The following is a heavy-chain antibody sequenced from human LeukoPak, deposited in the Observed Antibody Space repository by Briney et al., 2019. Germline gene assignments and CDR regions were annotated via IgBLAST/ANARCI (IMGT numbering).Heavy chain of an antibody. D-gene: IGHD1-20*01. CDR1: GYTFTGYY. Sequence: SLNVSSNASGYTFTGYYMHSLRQAPGQGLEWMGWINPNSGGTNYAQKFQGRVTMTRDTSISTAYMELSRLRSDDTAVYYCARGGRITGTLVPDYWGQGTLATVSS. J-gene: IGHJ4*02. CDR2: INPNSGGT. CDR3: ARGGRITGTLVPDY. V-gene: IGHV1-2*02.